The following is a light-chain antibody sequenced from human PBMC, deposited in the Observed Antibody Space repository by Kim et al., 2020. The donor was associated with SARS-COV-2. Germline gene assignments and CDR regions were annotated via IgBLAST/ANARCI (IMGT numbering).Light chain of an antibody. Sequence: SYELTQPPSASVAPGQTARITCGGHNIGGLSVHWYQQKPGQAPVLDMYYDRDRPSGIPERFSGSKSANTATLTISRVEPGDEADHYCQVWDTDTDHYVFGAGTKVTVL. CDR2: YDR. V-gene: IGLV3-21*01. CDR1: NIGGLS. J-gene: IGLJ1*01. CDR3: QVWDTDTDHYV.